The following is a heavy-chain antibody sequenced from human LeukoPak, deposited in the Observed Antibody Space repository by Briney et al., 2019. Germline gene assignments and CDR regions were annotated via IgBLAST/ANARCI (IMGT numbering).Heavy chain of an antibody. J-gene: IGHJ4*02. CDR2: IDPAGTDT. CDR1: GFSFNSYW. Sequence: GGSLRLSCATSGFSFNSYWMTWVRQPPGRGLEWVANIDPAGTDTYYVDPVKGRFTISRDNAKNLVYLQMNTLRAEDTAVYSCGRFGYVAGIDLWGQGTLVTVSS. CDR3: GRFGYVAGIDL. D-gene: IGHD6-19*01. V-gene: IGHV3-7*01.